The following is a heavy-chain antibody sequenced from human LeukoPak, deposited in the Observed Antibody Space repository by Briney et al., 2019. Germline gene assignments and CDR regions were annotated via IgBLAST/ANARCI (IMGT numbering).Heavy chain of an antibody. CDR1: GYTFTVYF. Sequence: ASMKVSCKASGYTFTVYFMHWVRQAPGQGLEWMGWINPNSGGTNYAQKFQGRVTMTRDTSISTAYMELSRLRSDDTAVYYCAGELNYDSSGYYFDYWGQGTLVTVSS. J-gene: IGHJ4*02. CDR3: AGELNYDSSGYYFDY. V-gene: IGHV1-2*02. D-gene: IGHD3-22*01. CDR2: INPNSGGT.